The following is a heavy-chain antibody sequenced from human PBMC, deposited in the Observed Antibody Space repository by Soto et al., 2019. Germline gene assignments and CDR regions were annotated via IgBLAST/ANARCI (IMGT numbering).Heavy chain of an antibody. J-gene: IGHJ5*02. D-gene: IGHD3-10*01. CDR2: INHSGST. CDR3: ARGLGGSGSKRYNWFDP. Sequence: PSETLSLTCAVYGGSFSGYYWSWIRQPPGKGLEWIGEINHSGSTNYNPSLKSRVTISVDTSKNQFSLKLSSVTAADTAVYYCARGLGGSGSKRYNWFDPWGQGTLVTVS. CDR1: GGSFSGYY. V-gene: IGHV4-34*01.